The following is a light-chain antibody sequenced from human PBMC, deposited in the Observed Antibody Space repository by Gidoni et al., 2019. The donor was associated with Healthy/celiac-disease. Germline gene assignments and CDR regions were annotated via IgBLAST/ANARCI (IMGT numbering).Light chain of an antibody. Sequence: DIQMTQSPSTLSVSVGDRVTITCRASQSISSWLAWYQQKPGKAPKLLIYDASSLESWVPSRFSGSGSGTEFTLTISSLQPDDFASYYCQQYKSYSRLTFGGVNKVEIK. CDR3: QQYKSYSRLT. CDR1: QSISSW. V-gene: IGKV1-5*01. CDR2: DAS. J-gene: IGKJ4*01.